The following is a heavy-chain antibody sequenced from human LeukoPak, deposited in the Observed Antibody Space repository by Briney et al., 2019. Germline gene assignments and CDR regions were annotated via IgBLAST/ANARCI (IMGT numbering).Heavy chain of an antibody. CDR3: AREDRYSGYDYWAYYFDY. Sequence: GGSLRLSCQASGFTFSTYEINWVRQAPGKGLEWVSYISSSATTTYYADSVKGRFTISRDNAKNSLFLQMDSLRDEDTAVYYCAREDRYSGYDYWAYYFDYWGQGTLVTVSS. V-gene: IGHV3-48*03. J-gene: IGHJ4*02. CDR2: ISSSATTT. CDR1: GFTFSTYE. D-gene: IGHD5-12*01.